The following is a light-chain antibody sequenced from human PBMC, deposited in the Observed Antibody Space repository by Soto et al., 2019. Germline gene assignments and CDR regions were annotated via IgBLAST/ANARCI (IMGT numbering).Light chain of an antibody. J-gene: IGKJ1*01. CDR1: QSVSNN. CDR3: QQYNNWPPWT. CDR2: GAS. V-gene: IGKV3-15*01. Sequence: EVVMTQSPATLSVSPGDRATLSCRASQSVSNNLAWYQQKSDQAPRLLIYGASTRATGIPARFSGSGSGTEFTLTISSLQFEDFAVYYCQQYNNWPPWTFGQGTEVQIK.